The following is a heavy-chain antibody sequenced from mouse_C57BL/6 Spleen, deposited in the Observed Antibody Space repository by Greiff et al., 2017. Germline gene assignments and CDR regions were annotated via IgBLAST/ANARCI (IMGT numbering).Heavy chain of an antibody. Sequence: EVMLVESGGGLVKPGGSLTLSCAASGFTFSSYAMSWVRQTPEKRLEWVATISDGGSYTYYPDNVKGRFTISRDNAKNNLYLQMSHLKSEDTAMYYCARAAYYGSSHWYFDVWGTGTTVTVSS. CDR2: ISDGGSYT. J-gene: IGHJ1*03. CDR1: GFTFSSYA. CDR3: ARAAYYGSSHWYFDV. V-gene: IGHV5-4*03. D-gene: IGHD1-1*01.